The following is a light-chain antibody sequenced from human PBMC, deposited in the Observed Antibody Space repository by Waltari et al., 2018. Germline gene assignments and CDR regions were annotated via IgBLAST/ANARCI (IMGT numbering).Light chain of an antibody. CDR2: RNH. Sequence: QSVLTQSPSASGAPGQSVTISCSGSNSNIGSNYVYWYQQLPGTAPKVPSYRNHQRPPWVLDRSSGSKSDTSASLAISGLRSEDEADYYCAAWDDSLSVWVFGERTKLTVL. CDR1: NSNIGSNY. V-gene: IGLV1-47*01. J-gene: IGLJ3*02. CDR3: AAWDDSLSVWV.